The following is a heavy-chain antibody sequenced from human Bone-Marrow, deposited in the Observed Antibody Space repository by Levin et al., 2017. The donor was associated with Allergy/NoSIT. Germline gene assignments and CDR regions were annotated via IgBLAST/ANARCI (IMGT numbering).Heavy chain of an antibody. D-gene: IGHD1-26*01. CDR1: AFTFDDYA. J-gene: IGHJ6*02. CDR3: AKDIKSRQGANLYYFYGMDV. V-gene: IGHV3-9*01. CDR2: ISWNSRTI. Sequence: SCAASAFTFDDYAMHWVRQAPGKGLEWLSGISWNSRTIDYADSVKGRFTISRDNAKNSLYLQMNSLRAEDTALYFCAKDIKSRQGANLYYFYGMDVWGQGTSVTVSS.